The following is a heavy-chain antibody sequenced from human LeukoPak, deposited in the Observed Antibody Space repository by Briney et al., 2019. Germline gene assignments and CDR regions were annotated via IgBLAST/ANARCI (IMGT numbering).Heavy chain of an antibody. V-gene: IGHV4-34*01. CDR2: INDSGRT. CDR1: GGSFSNYY. J-gene: IGHJ6*03. Sequence: SETLSLTCAVYGGSFSNYYWSWIRQTPGKGMEWIGEINDSGRTNYNPSLMSRVTVSVDTSKNQFSLRLTSVTATDTAVYYCARRWNYGRNYYVDVWGKGAAVSVSS. D-gene: IGHD1-7*01. CDR3: ARRWNYGRNYYVDV.